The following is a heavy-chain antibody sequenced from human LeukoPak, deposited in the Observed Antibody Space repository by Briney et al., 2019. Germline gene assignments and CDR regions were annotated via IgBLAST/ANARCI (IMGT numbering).Heavy chain of an antibody. CDR2: IIPILGIA. CDR1: GGTFSTYA. J-gene: IGHJ4*02. Sequence: SVKVSCKASGGTFSTYAINWVRQAPGQGLEWMGRIIPILGIANYAQNFQGRVTITADKSTSTAYMELSSLRSEDTAVYYCARDDGRSGYYYWGQGTLVTVSS. D-gene: IGHD3-22*01. CDR3: ARDDGRSGYYY. V-gene: IGHV1-69*04.